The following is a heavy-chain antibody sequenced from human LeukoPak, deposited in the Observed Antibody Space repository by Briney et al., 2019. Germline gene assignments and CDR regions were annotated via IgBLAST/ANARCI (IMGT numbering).Heavy chain of an antibody. CDR1: GDSITTNSYW. Sequence: SETLSLTCSISGDSITTNSYWWGWIRQSPGKGLEWIGSIYSSGNSYYNPSLKTRATISPDTSKNQYSLRLTSVTAADTAVYYCARDPTSGWYGDWGQGTLVTVSS. D-gene: IGHD6-19*01. CDR2: IYSSGNS. V-gene: IGHV4-39*02. CDR3: ARDPTSGWYGD. J-gene: IGHJ4*02.